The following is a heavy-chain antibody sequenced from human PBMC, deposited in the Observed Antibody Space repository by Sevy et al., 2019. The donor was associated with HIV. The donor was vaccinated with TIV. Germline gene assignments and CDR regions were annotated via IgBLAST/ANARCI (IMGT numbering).Heavy chain of an antibody. J-gene: IGHJ4*02. Sequence: GGSLRLSCAASGFTFDDYTMHWVRQAPGKGLEWVSLISWDGGSTKYADSVKGRFTISRDNSKNSLYMQMNSLRTEDTALYNCAKGGRGRRYKSYYDSSGYYSYWGQGTLVTVSS. D-gene: IGHD3-22*01. CDR1: GFTFDDYT. CDR3: AKGGRGRRYKSYYDSSGYYSY. CDR2: ISWDGGST. V-gene: IGHV3-43*01.